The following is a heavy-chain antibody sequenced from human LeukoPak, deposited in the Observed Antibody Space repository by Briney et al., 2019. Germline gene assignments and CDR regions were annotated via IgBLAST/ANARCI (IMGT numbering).Heavy chain of an antibody. CDR2: IRSSGLYT. CDR3: ARASSIDY. V-gene: IGHV3-21*01. J-gene: IGHJ4*02. Sequence: PGGSLRLSCAASGFTFSTNWMNWVRQAPGKGLEWVSSIRSSGLYTYYADSVKGRFTISRDNAKNSLYLQMNSLTAEDTAVYYCARASSIDYWGQGTLVTVSS. D-gene: IGHD3-10*01. CDR1: GFTFSTNW.